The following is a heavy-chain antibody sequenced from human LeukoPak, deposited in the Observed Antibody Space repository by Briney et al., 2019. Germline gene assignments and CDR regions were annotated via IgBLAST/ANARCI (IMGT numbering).Heavy chain of an antibody. V-gene: IGHV4-39*01. Sequence: SETLSLTCTVSGGSISSNNYYWRWIRQPPGKGLEWIGSTHYSGNTYYNPSLKSRVTISVDTSKNQFSLKPSSVTAADTAVYYCARRAAAGWYFDLWGRGTLVTVSS. CDR2: THYSGNT. D-gene: IGHD6-13*01. CDR1: GGSISSNNYY. J-gene: IGHJ2*01. CDR3: ARRAAAGWYFDL.